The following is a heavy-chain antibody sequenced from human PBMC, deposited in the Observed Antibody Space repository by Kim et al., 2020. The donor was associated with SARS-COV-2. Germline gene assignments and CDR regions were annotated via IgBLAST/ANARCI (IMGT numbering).Heavy chain of an antibody. Sequence: SETLSLTCAVYGGSFSGYYWSWIRQPPGKGLEWIGEINHSGSTNYNPSLKSRVTISVDTSKNQFSLKLSSVTAADTAVYYCARVRWYSYGEYYFDYWGQGTLVTVSS. V-gene: IGHV4-34*01. CDR2: INHSGST. CDR1: GGSFSGYY. J-gene: IGHJ4*02. CDR3: ARVRWYSYGEYYFDY. D-gene: IGHD5-18*01.